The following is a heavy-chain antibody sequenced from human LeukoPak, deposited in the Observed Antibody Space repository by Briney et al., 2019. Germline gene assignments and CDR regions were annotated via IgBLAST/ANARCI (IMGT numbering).Heavy chain of an antibody. V-gene: IGHV3-21*01. J-gene: IGHJ3*02. CDR2: IRIGSGSI. CDR3: ARAPSLKEMATITGFDI. Sequence: PGGSLRLSFEASGFTFSGYAMSGVPRAPGKGRKGASSIRIGSGSIYYADSVKGRFTISRDNAKNSLYLQMNSLRAEDTAVYYCARAPSLKEMATITGFDIWGQGTMVTVSS. CDR1: GFTFSGYA. D-gene: IGHD5-24*01.